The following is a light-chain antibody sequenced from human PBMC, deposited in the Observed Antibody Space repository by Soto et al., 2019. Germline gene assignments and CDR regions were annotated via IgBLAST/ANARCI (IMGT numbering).Light chain of an antibody. V-gene: IGKV3-11*01. CDR2: DAS. J-gene: IGKJ5*01. CDR1: HSVSSS. Sequence: EIVLTQSPATLSLSPGERATLSCRASHSVSSSLAWYQQKPGQAPRLLIYDASNRATGIPARFSGSGSGTDFTLTISSLEPEDFAVYYCQQRSNLITFGQGTRLEIK. CDR3: QQRSNLIT.